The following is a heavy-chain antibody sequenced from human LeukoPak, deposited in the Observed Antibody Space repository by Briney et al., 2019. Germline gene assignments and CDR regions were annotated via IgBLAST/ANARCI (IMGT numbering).Heavy chain of an antibody. V-gene: IGHV3-23*01. Sequence: GGSLRLSCAASGFTFSSYAMSWVRQAPGKGLEWFSAISGSGGSTYYADSVKGRFTISRDNSKNTLYLQMNSLRAEDTAVYYCAKDRKGDTMIVVITLPYYFDYWGQGTLVTVSS. CDR2: ISGSGGST. J-gene: IGHJ4*02. D-gene: IGHD3-22*01. CDR1: GFTFSSYA. CDR3: AKDRKGDTMIVVITLPYYFDY.